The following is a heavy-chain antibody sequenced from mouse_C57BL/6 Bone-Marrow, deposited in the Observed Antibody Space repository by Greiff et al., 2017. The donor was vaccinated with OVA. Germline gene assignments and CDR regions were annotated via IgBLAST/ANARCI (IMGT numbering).Heavy chain of an antibody. CDR3: ASLLWSYAMDY. CDR2: IYPSDSET. CDR1: GYTFTSYW. Sequence: QVQLQQPGAELVRPGSSVKLSCKASGYTFTSYWMAWVKQRPGQGLEGIGNIYPSDSETHYNQKFKDKATLTVDKSSSTAYMQLSSLTSEDSAVYYCASLLWSYAMDYWGQGTSVTVSS. V-gene: IGHV1-61*01. J-gene: IGHJ4*01. D-gene: IGHD2-10*01.